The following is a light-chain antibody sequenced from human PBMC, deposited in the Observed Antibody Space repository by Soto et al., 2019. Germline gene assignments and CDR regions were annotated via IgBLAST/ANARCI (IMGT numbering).Light chain of an antibody. Sequence: DIQMTQSPSTLSASVGDRVTITCRASQRISSWLAWYQQKPGKAHKLLIYKASSLESGVPSRFSGSGSGTEFTLTIRSLQPDDFATYYCKQYNSYSQTFGQGTKVDIK. CDR3: KQYNSYSQT. V-gene: IGKV1-5*03. CDR2: KAS. J-gene: IGKJ1*01. CDR1: QRISSW.